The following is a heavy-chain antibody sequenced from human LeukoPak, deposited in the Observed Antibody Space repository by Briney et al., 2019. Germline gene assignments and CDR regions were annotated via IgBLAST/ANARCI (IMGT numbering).Heavy chain of an antibody. D-gene: IGHD5-12*01. CDR3: ARQGGVATTFDY. J-gene: IGHJ4*02. CDR1: GGSISSYY. CDR2: IYYSGSI. Sequence: SETLSLTCTVSGGSISSYYWSWIRQPPGKGLEWIGYIYYSGSINYNPSLKSRVTISVDTSKNQFSLKLSSVTAADTAVYYCARQGGVATTFDYWGQGTLVTVSS. V-gene: IGHV4-59*08.